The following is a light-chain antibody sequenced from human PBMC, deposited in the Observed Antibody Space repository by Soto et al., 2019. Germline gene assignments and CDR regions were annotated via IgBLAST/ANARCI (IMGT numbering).Light chain of an antibody. CDR1: QSFSGH. CDR2: DAS. CDR3: QQRSKWRT. V-gene: IGKV3-11*01. Sequence: EIVMTQSPATLSVSPGERATLSCRASQSFSGHLAWYQQKPGQAPRLLIYDASKRATGIPARFSGSGFGTDYTLTISSLEPEDFAVYYCQQRSKWRTFGQGTKVDI. J-gene: IGKJ1*01.